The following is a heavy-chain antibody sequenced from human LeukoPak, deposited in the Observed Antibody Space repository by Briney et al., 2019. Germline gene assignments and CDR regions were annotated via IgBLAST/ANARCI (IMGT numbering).Heavy chain of an antibody. J-gene: IGHJ4*02. CDR2: IKTKRDGERT. Sequence: PGGSLRLSCTASGDILNNVWVSWVRQAAGKGLEWIGRIKTKRDGERTAYGAPVRGRFTLSRDESENTVYLQMNNLKTEDTAVYYCTTEWSFSASGTTERLDYWGQGTLVTVSS. CDR1: GDILNNVW. V-gene: IGHV3-15*01. CDR3: TTEWSFSASGTTERLDY. D-gene: IGHD3-10*01.